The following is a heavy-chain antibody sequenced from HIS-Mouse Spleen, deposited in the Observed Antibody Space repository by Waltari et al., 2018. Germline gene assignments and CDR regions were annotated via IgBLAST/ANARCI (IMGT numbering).Heavy chain of an antibody. D-gene: IGHD3-16*01. J-gene: IGHJ4*02. Sequence: EVQLVESGGGLVQPGGSLRLSCAAAGFTFSSYSMTWVRQAPGKGMEWVSYISSSSSTIYYADSVKGRFTISRDNAKNSLYLQMNSRRAEDTAVYYCASHPGGGIGSNYWGQGTLVTVSS. CDR2: ISSSSSTI. CDR3: ASHPGGGIGSNY. V-gene: IGHV3-48*01. CDR1: GFTFSSYS.